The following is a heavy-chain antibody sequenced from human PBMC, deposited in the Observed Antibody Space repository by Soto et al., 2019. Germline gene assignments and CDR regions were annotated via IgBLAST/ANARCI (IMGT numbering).Heavy chain of an antibody. J-gene: IGHJ4*02. CDR2: INHSGST. CDR3: ARLGGYVSVGYYYLWDS. Sequence: QLQLQESGPGLVKPSETLSLTCRVSDGSMTSDSSYWGWIRQPPGKGLEWIGVINHSGSTYHNLSLKGRVTMSVDASRNQFSLKLTSMTAADTAVYYCARLGGYVSVGYYYLWDSWGQGTLVTVS. V-gene: IGHV4-39*01. CDR1: DGSMTSDSSY. D-gene: IGHD3-22*01.